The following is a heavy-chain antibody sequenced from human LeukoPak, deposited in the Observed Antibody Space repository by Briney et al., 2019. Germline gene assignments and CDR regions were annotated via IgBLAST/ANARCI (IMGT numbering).Heavy chain of an antibody. V-gene: IGHV3-7*01. CDR1: GFTFSTYC. Sequence: GGSLRLSCAASGFTFSTYCMTWLRQTPGKGLEWVANIKPDGDEKYYVDSVKGRFTISRDNAKNSLYLQMDSLTAEDTALYYCAKDGLWFGESYWGQGTLVTVSS. J-gene: IGHJ4*02. D-gene: IGHD3-10*01. CDR2: IKPDGDEK. CDR3: AKDGLWFGESY.